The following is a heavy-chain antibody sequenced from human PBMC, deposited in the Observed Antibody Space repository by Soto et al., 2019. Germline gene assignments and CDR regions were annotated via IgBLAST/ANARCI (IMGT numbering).Heavy chain of an antibody. V-gene: IGHV4-61*01. Sequence: KPSETLSLTCTVSGGSVSSGSYYWSWIRQPPGKGLEWIGYIYYSGSTNYNPSLKSRVTISVDTSKNQCSLKLSSVTAADTAVYYCARFYCSSTSCSYGMDVWGQGTTVTVSS. CDR3: ARFYCSSTSCSYGMDV. CDR2: IYYSGST. J-gene: IGHJ6*02. D-gene: IGHD2-2*01. CDR1: GGSVSSGSYY.